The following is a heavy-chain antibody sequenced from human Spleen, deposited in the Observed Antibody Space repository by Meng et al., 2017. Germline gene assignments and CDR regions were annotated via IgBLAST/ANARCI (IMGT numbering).Heavy chain of an antibody. D-gene: IGHD2-2*01. CDR3: ARKAGNCVSTTCYSLDF. CDR2: ISDSGGST. V-gene: IGHV3-23*01. CDR1: GFTFSNYA. Sequence: GESLKISCAASGFTFSNYAMSWVRQAPGKGLEWVSGISDSGGSTHYADSVKGRFTISRDKSKNTLYLQMNSLRAEDTAVYFCARKAGNCVSTTCYSLDFWGQGTLVTVSS. J-gene: IGHJ4*02.